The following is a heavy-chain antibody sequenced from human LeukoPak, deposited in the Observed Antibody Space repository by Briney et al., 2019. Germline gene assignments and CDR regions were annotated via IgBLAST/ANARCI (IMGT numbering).Heavy chain of an antibody. J-gene: IGHJ4*02. CDR1: GFTFSSYA. V-gene: IGHV3-23*01. CDR2: ITGNGDTT. Sequence: GGSLRLSCAASGFTFSSYAMRWVRQAPGKGLEWVSSITGNGDTTYYADSVKGRFTISGDNSKNTLYLQMNSLRAEDTAVYYCAKDLAGSGSYSFDYWGQGTLVTVSS. CDR3: AKDLAGSGSYSFDY. D-gene: IGHD1-26*01.